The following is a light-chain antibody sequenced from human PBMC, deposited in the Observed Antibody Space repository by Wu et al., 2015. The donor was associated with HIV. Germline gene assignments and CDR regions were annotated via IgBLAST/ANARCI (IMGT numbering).Light chain of an antibody. CDR3: QQYNNWPPWT. Sequence: EIVLTQSPGTLSLSPGERATLSCRASQSVSSNYLVWYQQKPGQAPRLLIYGSSTRATGIPARFSGSGSGTEFTLTISSLQSEDFAVYYCQQYNNWPPWTFGQGTKVE. CDR1: QSVSSN. J-gene: IGKJ1*01. V-gene: IGKV3-15*01. CDR2: GSS.